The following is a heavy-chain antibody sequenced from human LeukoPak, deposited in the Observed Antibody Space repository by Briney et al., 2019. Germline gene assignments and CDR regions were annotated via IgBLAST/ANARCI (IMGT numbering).Heavy chain of an antibody. CDR2: IWYDGSNK. CDR3: ARDAPSSYYYDSSGRGWFDP. V-gene: IGHV3-33*01. J-gene: IGHJ5*02. Sequence: GRSLRLSCAASGFTFSSYGMHWVRQAPGKGLEWVAVIWYDGSNKYYADSVKGRFTISRDNSKNTLYLQMNSLRAEDTAVYYCARDAPSSYYYDSSGRGWFDPWGQGTLVTVSS. D-gene: IGHD3-22*01. CDR1: GFTFSSYG.